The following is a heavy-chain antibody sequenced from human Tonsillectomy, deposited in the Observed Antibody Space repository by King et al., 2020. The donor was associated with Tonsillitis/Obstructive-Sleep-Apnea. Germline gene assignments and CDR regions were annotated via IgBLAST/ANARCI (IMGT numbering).Heavy chain of an antibody. CDR1: GFLFSRHP. D-gene: IGHD2-2*01. Sequence: VQLVESGEGLVQPGGSLRLSCAASGFLFSRHPMHWVRQAPGKGLEYVAAISSYGGTTYYAESVKGRFTISRDNSKNTRYLQMGSLRAEDMAVYYCARGFCSDTSCYGVWYYMDVWGKGTTVTVSS. V-gene: IGHV3-64*02. CDR3: ARGFCSDTSCYGVWYYMDV. CDR2: ISSYGGTT. J-gene: IGHJ6*03.